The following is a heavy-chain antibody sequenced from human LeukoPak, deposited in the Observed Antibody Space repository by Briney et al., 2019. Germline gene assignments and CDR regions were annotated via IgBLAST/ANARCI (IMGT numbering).Heavy chain of an antibody. Sequence: PSETLSLTCTVSGGSISSSSYYWGWIRQPPGKGLEWIGSIYYSGSTYYNPSLKSRVTISVDTSKNQFSLKLSSVTAADTAVYYCARDHNNHFDYWGQGTLVTVSS. CDR1: GGSISSSSYY. J-gene: IGHJ4*02. D-gene: IGHD1-14*01. CDR3: ARDHNNHFDY. V-gene: IGHV4-39*02. CDR2: IYYSGST.